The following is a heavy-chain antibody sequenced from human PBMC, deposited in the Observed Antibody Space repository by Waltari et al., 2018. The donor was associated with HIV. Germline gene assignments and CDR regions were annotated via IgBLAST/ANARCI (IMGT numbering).Heavy chain of an antibody. D-gene: IGHD1-1*01. V-gene: IGHV3-13*01. CDR2: IGSAGDT. Sequence: VQLVESGGGLVQPGGSLRLSCAATGLTFSNYAMHWVRQTTGKGLEWVSAIGSAGDTYYPASVKGRFIISRENAKNSLYLQMNSLRVEDTAVYYCARGYNWNDVAYYGMDVWGQGTTVTVSS. CDR1: GLTFSNYA. J-gene: IGHJ6*02. CDR3: ARGYNWNDVAYYGMDV.